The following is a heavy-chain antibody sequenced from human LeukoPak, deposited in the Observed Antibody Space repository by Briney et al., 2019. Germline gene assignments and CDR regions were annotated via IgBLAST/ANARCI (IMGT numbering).Heavy chain of an antibody. Sequence: SETLSLTCTVSGGSISSYYWSWIRQPPGKGLEWIGSIYYSGSTYYNPSLKSRVTISVDTSKNQFSLKLSSVTAADTAVYYCARHGVAAAGTNNWFDPWGQGTLVTVSS. CDR1: GGSISSYY. CDR3: ARHGVAAAGTNNWFDP. J-gene: IGHJ5*02. V-gene: IGHV4-59*05. CDR2: IYYSGST. D-gene: IGHD6-13*01.